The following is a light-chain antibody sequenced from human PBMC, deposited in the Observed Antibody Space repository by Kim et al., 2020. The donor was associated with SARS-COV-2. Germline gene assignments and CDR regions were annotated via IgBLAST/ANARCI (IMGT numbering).Light chain of an antibody. J-gene: IGLJ3*02. CDR2: GYN. Sequence: QGVTISCTGTSSNSGARYDVHWYQHLPGTAPNLLIYGYNNRPSGVPARFSGSNSGTSASLAITGLQAEDEADYYCQSYDNSLSVWVFGGGTQLTVL. CDR3: QSYDNSLSVWV. V-gene: IGLV1-40*01. CDR1: SSNSGARYD.